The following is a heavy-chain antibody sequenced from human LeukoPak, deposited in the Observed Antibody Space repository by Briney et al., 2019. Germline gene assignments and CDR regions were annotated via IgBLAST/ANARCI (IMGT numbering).Heavy chain of an antibody. V-gene: IGHV3-21*01. Sequence: GESLRLSCAASGFSFSTYNMNWVRQAPGKGLEWVSSITTSSTYIYYADSVKGRFTISRDNAKNSLYLQMNSLRAEDTAVYYCAKGISYGSGSYLYYWGQGTLVTVSS. CDR3: AKGISYGSGSYLYY. CDR2: ITTSSTYI. D-gene: IGHD3-10*01. J-gene: IGHJ4*02. CDR1: GFSFSTYN.